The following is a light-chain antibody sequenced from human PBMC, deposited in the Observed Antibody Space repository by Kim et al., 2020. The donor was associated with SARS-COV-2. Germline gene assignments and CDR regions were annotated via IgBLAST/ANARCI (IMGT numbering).Light chain of an antibody. CDR2: KAS. CDR1: QSISSW. Sequence: DIQMTQSPSTLSASVGDRVTITCRASQSISSWLAWYQQKPGKAPKLLISKASSLESGVPSRFSGSGSGTEFTLTISSLQPDDFATYYCQQYKSYPWTFGHGTKVEIK. CDR3: QQYKSYPWT. V-gene: IGKV1-5*03. J-gene: IGKJ1*01.